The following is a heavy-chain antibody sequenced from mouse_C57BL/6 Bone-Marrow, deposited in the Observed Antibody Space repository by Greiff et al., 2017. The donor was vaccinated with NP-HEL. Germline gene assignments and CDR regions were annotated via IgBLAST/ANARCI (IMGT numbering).Heavy chain of an antibody. CDR2: IYPRSGNT. CDR1: GYTFPSYG. Sequence: QVHVKQSGAELARPGASVKLSCKASGYTFPSYGISWVKQRTGQGLEWIGEIYPRSGNTYYNEKFKGKATLTADKSSSTAYMELRSLTSEDSAVYFCARWGYGSSYGYWGQGTTLTVSS. CDR3: ARWGYGSSYGY. J-gene: IGHJ2*01. D-gene: IGHD1-1*01. V-gene: IGHV1-81*01.